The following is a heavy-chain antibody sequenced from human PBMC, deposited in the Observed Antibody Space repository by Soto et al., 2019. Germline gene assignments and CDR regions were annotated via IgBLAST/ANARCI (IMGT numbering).Heavy chain of an antibody. V-gene: IGHV3-33*01. J-gene: IGHJ4*02. CDR1: GFTFSSYG. CDR2: IWYDGSNK. D-gene: IGHD5-18*01. CDR3: AGLPPRGRGYSYGSDFDY. Sequence: GGSLRLSCAASGFTFSSYGMHWVRQAPGKGLEWVAVIWYDGSNKYYADSVKGRFTISRDNSKNTLYLQMNSLRAEDTAVYYCAGLPPRGRGYSYGSDFDYWGQGTLVTVSS.